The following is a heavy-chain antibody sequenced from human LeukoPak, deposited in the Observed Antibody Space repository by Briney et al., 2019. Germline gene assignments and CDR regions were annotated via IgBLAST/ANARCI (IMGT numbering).Heavy chain of an antibody. J-gene: IGHJ4*02. V-gene: IGHV4-59*08. CDR3: ARHDDNGWYFFDI. Sequence: NPSETLSLTCTVSGGSIGSYHWSWVRQPPGKGLEGSGYIFGSGSPSYKPALKGRVTISLDASKNQSSLRLGSATAADTAVYYCARHDDNGWYFFDIWGQGTLVTVSS. D-gene: IGHD6-19*01. CDR1: GGSIGSYH. CDR2: IFGSGSP.